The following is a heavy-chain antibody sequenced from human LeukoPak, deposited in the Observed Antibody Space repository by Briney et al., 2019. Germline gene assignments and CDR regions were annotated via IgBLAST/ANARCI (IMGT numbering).Heavy chain of an antibody. Sequence: GGSLRLSCAASGFTFSNYWMSWVRQASGKGLEWVANIKQDESKKYYVDSVKGRFTISRDNAKNSLYLQMNSLRAEDTAVYYCAREIYGEDFFDYWGQGTLVTVSS. V-gene: IGHV3-7*01. D-gene: IGHD3-10*01. CDR1: GFTFSNYW. CDR2: IKQDESKK. J-gene: IGHJ4*02. CDR3: AREIYGEDFFDY.